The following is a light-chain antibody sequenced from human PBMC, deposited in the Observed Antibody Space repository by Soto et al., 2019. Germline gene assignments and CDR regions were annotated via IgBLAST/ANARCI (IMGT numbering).Light chain of an antibody. CDR2: EDI. CDR1: SSDIGTYNH. Sequence: QSALTQPASVSGSPGQSIAISCAGTSSDIGTYNHVSWYQQHPGKAPQLIIYEDISRPSGLSSRFSGSKSGNTASLTISGLQAEDEADYFCCSYTTSSTLVCGTGTKVTVL. CDR3: CSYTTSSTLV. V-gene: IGLV2-14*01. J-gene: IGLJ1*01.